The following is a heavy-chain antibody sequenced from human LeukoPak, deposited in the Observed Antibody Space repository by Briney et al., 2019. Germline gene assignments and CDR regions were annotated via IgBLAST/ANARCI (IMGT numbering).Heavy chain of an antibody. D-gene: IGHD2-2*02. CDR2: ISAYNGNT. V-gene: IGHV1-18*01. Sequence: ASVKVSCKASGYTFTSYGISWVRQAPGQGLEWMGWISAYNGNTNYAQKLQGRVTMTTDTSTSTAYMELRSLRSDDTAVYYCALNKYCSSTSCYIPAIWGQGTVVTVSS. CDR1: GYTFTSYG. J-gene: IGHJ3*02. CDR3: ALNKYCSSTSCYIPAI.